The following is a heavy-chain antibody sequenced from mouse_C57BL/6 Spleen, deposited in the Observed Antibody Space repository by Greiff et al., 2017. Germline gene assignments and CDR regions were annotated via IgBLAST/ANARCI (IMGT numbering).Heavy chain of an antibody. D-gene: IGHD2-2*01. V-gene: IGHV1-15*01. CDR1: GYTFTDYE. Sequence: QVQLQQSGAELVRPGASVTLSCKASGYTFTDYEMHWVKQTPVHGLEWIGAIDPETGGTAYNQKFKGKAILTADKSSSTAYMELRSLTSEDSAVYYCTRREDYGYDRGGTWFAYWGQGTLFTVSA. J-gene: IGHJ3*01. CDR3: TRREDYGYDRGGTWFAY. CDR2: IDPETGGT.